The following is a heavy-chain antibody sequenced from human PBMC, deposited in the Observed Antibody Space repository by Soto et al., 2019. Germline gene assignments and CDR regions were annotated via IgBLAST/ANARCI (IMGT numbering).Heavy chain of an antibody. CDR2: IHYSGTT. CDR1: GGSMRNYF. D-gene: IGHD6-13*01. Sequence: PSETLSPTCTVSGGSMRNYFWTWIRQPPGKGLEWIGYIHYSGTTSFFPSYNPSLRSRVTISEDTSKNQFSLKLLSVTTADTAVYFCAAGEASSRNLAPYYLDFWGQGTLVTVSS. J-gene: IGHJ4*02. V-gene: IGHV4-59*01. CDR3: AAGEASSRNLAPYYLDF.